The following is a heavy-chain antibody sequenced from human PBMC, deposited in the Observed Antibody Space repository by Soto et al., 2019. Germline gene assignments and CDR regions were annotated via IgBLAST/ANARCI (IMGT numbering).Heavy chain of an antibody. J-gene: IGHJ4*02. D-gene: IGHD1-7*01. CDR3: GRHYHRGLELTQVFDN. CDR2: LYPRDSDT. V-gene: IGHV5-51*01. CDR1: GYSFTTYW. Sequence: GESLKISCKGAGYSFTTYWIGWVRQTPGKGLEWVGILYPRDSDTSYSPSFQGQVTISADKSIRTASLKWSSLKASDTPMHYCGRHYHRGLELTQVFDNWGQVTRVTVSS.